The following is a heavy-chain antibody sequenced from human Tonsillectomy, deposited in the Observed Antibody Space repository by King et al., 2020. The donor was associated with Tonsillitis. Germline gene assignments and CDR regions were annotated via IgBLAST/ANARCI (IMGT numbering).Heavy chain of an antibody. CDR2: IHYDGNNK. V-gene: IGHV3-30*02. J-gene: IGHJ4*02. CDR1: GFTFSSYG. D-gene: IGHD5-18*01. Sequence: VQLVESGGGVVQPGGSLRLSCSASGFTFSSYGMHWVRQAPGKGLEWVAFIHYDGNNKYYADSVKGRFTISRDNSKNTLYLQMNSLRADDTAVYYCAKGWRLGGYTYGLFDYWGQGTLVTVSS. CDR3: AKGWRLGGYTYGLFDY.